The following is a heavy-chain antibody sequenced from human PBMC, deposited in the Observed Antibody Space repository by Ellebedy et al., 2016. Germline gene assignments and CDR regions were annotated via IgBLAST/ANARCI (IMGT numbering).Heavy chain of an antibody. CDR2: IKQDGSEK. Sequence: GESLKISCAASGFTFSSYWMSWVRQAPGKGLEWVANIKQDGSEKYYVDSVKGRFTISRDNAKNSLYLQMNSLRAEDTAVYYCARAPIVGAADFDYWGQGTLVTVSS. CDR1: GFTFSSYW. D-gene: IGHD1-26*01. V-gene: IGHV3-7*01. J-gene: IGHJ4*02. CDR3: ARAPIVGAADFDY.